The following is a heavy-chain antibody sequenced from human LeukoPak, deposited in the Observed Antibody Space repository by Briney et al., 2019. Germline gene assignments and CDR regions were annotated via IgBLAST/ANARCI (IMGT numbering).Heavy chain of an antibody. Sequence: SETLSLTCTVSGGSISSYYWSWLRQPPGKGLEWIGYIYYSGSTNYNPSLKSRVTISVDTSKNQFSLKLSSVTAADTAVYYCARLRYSYGYSYYYYGMDVWGQGTTVTVSS. V-gene: IGHV4-59*08. J-gene: IGHJ6*02. CDR3: ARLRYSYGYSYYYYGMDV. D-gene: IGHD5-18*01. CDR2: IYYSGST. CDR1: GGSISSYY.